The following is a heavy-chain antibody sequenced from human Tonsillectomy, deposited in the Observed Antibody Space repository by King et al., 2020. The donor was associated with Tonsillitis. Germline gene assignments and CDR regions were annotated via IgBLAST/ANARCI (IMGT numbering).Heavy chain of an antibody. D-gene: IGHD5-18*01. CDR3: ARAGYSYGPVGAFDI. CDR1: GFTVSSNY. J-gene: IGHJ3*02. V-gene: IGHV3-53*04. CDR2: IYSGGST. Sequence: DVQLVESGGGLVQPGGSLRLSCAASGFTVSSNYMSWVRQAPGKGLEWVSVIYSGGSTYYADSVKGRFTISRHNSKNTLYLQMNSLRAEDTAVYYCARAGYSYGPVGAFDIWGQGTMVTVSS.